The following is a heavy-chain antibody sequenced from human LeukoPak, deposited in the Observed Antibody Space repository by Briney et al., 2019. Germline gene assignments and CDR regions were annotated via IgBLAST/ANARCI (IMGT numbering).Heavy chain of an antibody. V-gene: IGHV1-69*13. D-gene: IGHD3-16*02. CDR1: GGTFSSYA. CDR2: IIPIFGTA. CDR3: ARGPENDYVWGSYRPRYYYYYMDV. J-gene: IGHJ6*03. Sequence: GASVKVSCQAAGGTFSSYAISWVRQAAGQGLEWMGGIIPIFGTANYAQKFQGRVTITADESTSTAYMELSSLRSEDTAVYYCARGPENDYVWGSYRPRYYYYYMDVWGKGTTVTISS.